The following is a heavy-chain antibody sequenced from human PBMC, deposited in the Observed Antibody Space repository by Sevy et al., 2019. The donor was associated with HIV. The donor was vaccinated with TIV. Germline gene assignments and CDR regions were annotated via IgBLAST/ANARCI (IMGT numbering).Heavy chain of an antibody. V-gene: IGHV3-23*01. CDR3: AKRPDFGVVIPTGVMDV. D-gene: IGHD3-3*01. Sequence: GGSLRLSCVASGFTFSSYAMSWARQAPGKGLEWVSAIGGSGGSTYYADSVKGRFTISRDNSKNTLYLQMNSLRAEDTAVYYCAKRPDFGVVIPTGVMDVWGQGTTVTVSS. J-gene: IGHJ6*02. CDR2: IGGSGGST. CDR1: GFTFSSYA.